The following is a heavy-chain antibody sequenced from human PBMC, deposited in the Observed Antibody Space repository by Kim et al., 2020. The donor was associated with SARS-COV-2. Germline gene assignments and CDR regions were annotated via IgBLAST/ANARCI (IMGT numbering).Heavy chain of an antibody. J-gene: IGHJ3*02. CDR3: AKGPDAGIAAANDAFDI. Sequence: GGSLRLSCAASGFTFDDYAMHWVRQAPGKGLEWVSGISWNSGSIGYADSVKGRFTISRDNAKNSLYLQMNSLRAEDTALYYCAKGPDAGIAAANDAFDIWGQGTMVTVSS. V-gene: IGHV3-9*01. D-gene: IGHD6-13*01. CDR1: GFTFDDYA. CDR2: ISWNSGSI.